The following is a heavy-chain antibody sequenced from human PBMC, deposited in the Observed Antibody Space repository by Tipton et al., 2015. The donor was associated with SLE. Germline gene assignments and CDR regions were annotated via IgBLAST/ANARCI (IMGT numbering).Heavy chain of an antibody. CDR3: ARFSAGTGTYSFDY. CDR2: IFYSGYT. Sequence: TLSLTCSVSGASMTNGDFYWSWIRQHPGKGLEWVGDIFYSGYTYYNPSLNSRLTLSVDTSKNDFSLKLTSVTAADTAVYYCARFSAGTGTYSFDYWGQGVLVTASS. V-gene: IGHV4-31*03. D-gene: IGHD3-10*01. CDR1: GASMTNGDFY. J-gene: IGHJ4*02.